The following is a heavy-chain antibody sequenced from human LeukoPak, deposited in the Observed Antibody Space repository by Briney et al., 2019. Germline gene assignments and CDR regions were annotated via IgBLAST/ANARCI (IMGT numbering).Heavy chain of an antibody. CDR3: AKDTGHCSGGSCYYFDY. V-gene: IGHV3-9*01. J-gene: IGHJ4*02. D-gene: IGHD2-15*01. Sequence: GGSLRLSCAASGFTFDDHAMHWVRQVPGKGLEWVSGISWNSGSIGYADSVKGRFTISRDSAKNSLYLQMNSLRAEDTALYYCAKDTGHCSGGSCYYFDYWGQGTLVTVSS. CDR2: ISWNSGSI. CDR1: GFTFDDHA.